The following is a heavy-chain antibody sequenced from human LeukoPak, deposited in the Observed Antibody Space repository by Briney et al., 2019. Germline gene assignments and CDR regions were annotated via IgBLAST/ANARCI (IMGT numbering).Heavy chain of an antibody. V-gene: IGHV1-18*01. CDR3: AREGSYSGSYYTSSPGDY. J-gene: IGHJ4*02. D-gene: IGHD1-26*01. Sequence: ASVKVSCKASGYTFTTYGISWVRPAPGQGLEWMGWISAYNGNTNYAQKLQGRVTMTTDTSTSTAYMELRSLRSDDTAVYYCAREGSYSGSYYTSSPGDYWGQGTLVTVSS. CDR1: GYTFTTYG. CDR2: ISAYNGNT.